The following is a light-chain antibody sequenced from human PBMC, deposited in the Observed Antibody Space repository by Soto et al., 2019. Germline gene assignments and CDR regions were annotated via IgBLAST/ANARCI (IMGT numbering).Light chain of an antibody. CDR3: QEYGSSAFT. Sequence: EIVLTQSPGTLSLSPGERATLSCRASQSVSSSYLAWYQQKPGQAPRLLIYGASSRATGIPDRFSGSGSGTDFTHTISRLEPEDFAVSYCQEYGSSAFTFGPGTKVDIK. CDR2: GAS. CDR1: QSVSSSY. J-gene: IGKJ3*01. V-gene: IGKV3-20*01.